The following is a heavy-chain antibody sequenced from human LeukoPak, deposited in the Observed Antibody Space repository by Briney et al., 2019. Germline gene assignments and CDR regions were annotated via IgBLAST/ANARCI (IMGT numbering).Heavy chain of an antibody. D-gene: IGHD5-18*01. CDR3: ARPQHGYSYGYGDY. CDR1: GGSINRYY. J-gene: IGHJ4*02. Sequence: PSETLSLTCTVSGGSINRYYWNWLRQPPGKPLEWIGHIYYSGNTKYNPSLNSRVTISIDTSQNQFSLKLSSVSAADTAVYYCARPQHGYSYGYGDYWGQGTLVTVSS. CDR2: IYYSGNT. V-gene: IGHV4-59*08.